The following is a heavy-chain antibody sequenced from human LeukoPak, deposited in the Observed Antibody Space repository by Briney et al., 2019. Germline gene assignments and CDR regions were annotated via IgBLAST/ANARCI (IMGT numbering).Heavy chain of an antibody. Sequence: SETLSLTCAVYGGSFSGYYWSWIRQPPGKGLEWIGEINHSGSTNYNPSLKSRVTISVDTSKNQFSLKLSSVTAADTAVYYCARENQRDGYVEDYWGQGTLVTVSS. CDR3: ARENQRDGYVEDY. V-gene: IGHV4-34*01. CDR2: INHSGST. J-gene: IGHJ4*02. CDR1: GGSFSGYY. D-gene: IGHD5-12*01.